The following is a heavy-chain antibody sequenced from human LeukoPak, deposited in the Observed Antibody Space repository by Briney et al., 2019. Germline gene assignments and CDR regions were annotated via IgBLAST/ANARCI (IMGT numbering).Heavy chain of an antibody. J-gene: IGHJ4*02. CDR3: ARDGSGWLTHFYFDY. CDR1: GFTFSSYA. Sequence: GGSLRLSCAASGFTFSSYAMHWVRQAPGKGLEWVAAISFDGSNKYYADSVKGRFTISRDNSKNTLYLQMNSLRAEDTAVYYCARDGSGWLTHFYFDYWGQGTLVTVSS. D-gene: IGHD6-19*01. CDR2: ISFDGSNK. V-gene: IGHV3-30-3*01.